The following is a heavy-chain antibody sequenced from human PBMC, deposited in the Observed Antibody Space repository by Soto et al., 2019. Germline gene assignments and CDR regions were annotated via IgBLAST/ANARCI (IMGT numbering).Heavy chain of an antibody. CDR2: IYYSGST. CDR1: GGSISSSSYY. Sequence: SETLSLTCTVSGGSISSSSYYWGWIRQPPGKGLEWIGSIYYSGSTYYNPSLKSRVTISVDTSKNQFSLKLSSVTAADTAAYYCPRQRMQPDFDYWGQGTLVTVSS. V-gene: IGHV4-39*01. CDR3: PRQRMQPDFDY. J-gene: IGHJ4*02.